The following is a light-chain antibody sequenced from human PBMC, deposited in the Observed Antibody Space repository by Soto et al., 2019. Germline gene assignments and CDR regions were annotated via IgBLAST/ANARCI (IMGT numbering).Light chain of an antibody. Sequence: QSALTQPPSVSGSPGQSVAISCTGTSSDVGSYNRVSWYQQPPGTAPKLMIYDVSSRPSEVPDRFSGSKSGNTASLTISGLQAEDEADYYCSSFTTSSTYVFGTGTKLT. CDR1: SSDVGSYNR. V-gene: IGLV2-18*02. CDR2: DVS. CDR3: SSFTTSSTYV. J-gene: IGLJ1*01.